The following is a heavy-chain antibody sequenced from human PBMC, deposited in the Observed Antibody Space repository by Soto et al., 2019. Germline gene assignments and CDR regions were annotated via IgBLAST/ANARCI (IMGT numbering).Heavy chain of an antibody. CDR2: ISAYNGNT. CDR3: ARGVVVAATCYYYYGMDV. Sequence: GASVKVSCKASGYTFTSYGISWVRQAPGQGLEWMGWISAYNGNTNYAQKLQGRVTMTTDTSTSTAYMELRSLRSDDTAVYYCARGVVVAATCYYYYGMDVWGQGTTVIVSS. J-gene: IGHJ6*02. CDR1: GYTFTSYG. D-gene: IGHD2-15*01. V-gene: IGHV1-18*01.